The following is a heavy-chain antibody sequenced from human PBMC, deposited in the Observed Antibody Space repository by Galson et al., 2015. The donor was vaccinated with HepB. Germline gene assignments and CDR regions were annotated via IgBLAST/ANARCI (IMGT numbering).Heavy chain of an antibody. CDR2: IYYSGST. V-gene: IGHV4-30-4*01. D-gene: IGHD3-10*01. CDR1: GGSISSGDYY. J-gene: IGHJ4*02. Sequence: LSLTCTVSGGSISSGDYYWSWIRQPPGKGLEWIGYIYYSGSTYYNPSLKSRVTISVDTSKNQFSLKLSSVTAADTAVYYCARVPWDYYGSGSYDYWGQGTLVTVSS. CDR3: ARVPWDYYGSGSYDY.